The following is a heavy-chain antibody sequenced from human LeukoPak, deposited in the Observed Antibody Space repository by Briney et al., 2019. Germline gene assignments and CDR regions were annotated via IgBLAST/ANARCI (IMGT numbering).Heavy chain of an antibody. CDR3: ARAPFFGLDVSSTWHFDY. D-gene: IGHD6-13*01. V-gene: IGHV3-13*01. CDR1: GFTFSSYD. Sequence: GGSLRLSCATSGFTFSSYDMHWARQVIGKGLEWVSAIGTAGDTYYRGSVKGRFTISREYARNSLYLQMNSLRAEDTAVYYCARAPFFGLDVSSTWHFDYWGQGALVTVSS. J-gene: IGHJ4*02. CDR2: IGTAGDT.